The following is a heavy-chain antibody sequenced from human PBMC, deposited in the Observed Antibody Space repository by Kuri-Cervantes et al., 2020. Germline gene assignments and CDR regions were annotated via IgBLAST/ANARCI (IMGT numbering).Heavy chain of an antibody. CDR3: ARGPKTYCSGGGCYYFDY. Sequence: GGSLRLSCAASGFTFSSYDMHRVRQATGKGLEWVPAIGTAGDTYYPGSVKGRFTMSRDNAKNSLYLQMTSLGAEDTAVYYCARGPKTYCSGGGCYYFDYWGQGTLVTVSS. V-gene: IGHV3-13*01. J-gene: IGHJ4*02. CDR1: GFTFSSYD. CDR2: IGTAGDT. D-gene: IGHD2-15*01.